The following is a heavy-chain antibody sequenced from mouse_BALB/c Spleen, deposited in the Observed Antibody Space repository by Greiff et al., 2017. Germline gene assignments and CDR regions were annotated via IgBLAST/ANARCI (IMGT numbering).Heavy chain of an antibody. CDR2: INSNGGST. Sequence: EVQVVESGGGLVQPGGSLKLSCAASGFTFSSYGMSWVRQTPDKRLELVATINSNGGSTYYPDSVKGRFTISRDNAKNTLYLQMSSLKSEDTAMYYCARDGGGYDVWYFDVWGAGTTVTVSS. J-gene: IGHJ1*01. V-gene: IGHV5-6-3*01. D-gene: IGHD2-2*01. CDR3: ARDGGGYDVWYFDV. CDR1: GFTFSSYG.